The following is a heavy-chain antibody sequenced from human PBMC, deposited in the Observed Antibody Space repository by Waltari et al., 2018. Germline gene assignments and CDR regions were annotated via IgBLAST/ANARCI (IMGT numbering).Heavy chain of an antibody. CDR2: ISSSSFHI. CDR3: ARGGGPTSPSWRAFDI. J-gene: IGHJ3*02. D-gene: IGHD1-1*01. V-gene: IGHV3-21*01. Sequence: EVQLVESGGGLVNPGGSLRLSCAASAFTFTPYTMHWVRQAPGKGPEWVSSISSSSFHIYYADSLQGRFTVSRDNAKNSLFLQMNSLRTEDTAVYYCARGGGPTSPSWRAFDIWGQGTMVTVSS. CDR1: AFTFTPYT.